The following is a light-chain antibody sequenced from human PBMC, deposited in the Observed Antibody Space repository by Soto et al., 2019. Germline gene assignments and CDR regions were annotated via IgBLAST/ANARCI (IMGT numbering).Light chain of an antibody. CDR1: SSDVGNYNY. Sequence: QSALTQPASVSGSPGQSITISCTGTSSDVGNYNYVSWFQQHPGKAPKLMIFEVTNRPSGVSNRFSGSKSGNTASLTISGLQAEDEADYYCSSYTSRSTWLFGGGTKLTVL. CDR3: SSYTSRSTWL. J-gene: IGLJ3*02. CDR2: EVT. V-gene: IGLV2-14*01.